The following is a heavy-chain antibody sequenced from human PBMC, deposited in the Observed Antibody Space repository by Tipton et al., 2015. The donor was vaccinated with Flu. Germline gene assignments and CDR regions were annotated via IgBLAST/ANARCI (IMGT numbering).Heavy chain of an antibody. CDR3: ARDPSLGMPDYFDS. J-gene: IGHJ4*02. D-gene: IGHD2-2*01. Sequence: TLSLTCSVSGDSIASPYFWGWIRQPPGKGLEWIGNVRQAGSPYYNPSLRSRLSISLDRPKNQYSLRLTSVTAADTAVYYCARDPSLGMPDYFDSWGQGILVTASS. CDR1: GDSIASPYF. V-gene: IGHV4-38-2*02. CDR2: VRQAGSP.